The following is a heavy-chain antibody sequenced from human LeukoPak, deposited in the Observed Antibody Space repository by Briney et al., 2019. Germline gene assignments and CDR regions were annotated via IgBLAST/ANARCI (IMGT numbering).Heavy chain of an antibody. J-gene: IGHJ4*02. CDR3: AKGFSSTNSRLGFDS. CDR2: ISGSAGAT. Sequence: GGSLRLSCAASGFTFTSCAMSWVRQAPGKGLEWVSAISGSAGATYYTDSVKGRFTISRDNSKNTVYLQMNTLRAEDTAVYYCAKGFSSTNSRLGFDSWGQGTLVTVS. CDR1: GFTFTSCA. V-gene: IGHV3-23*01. D-gene: IGHD2-8*01.